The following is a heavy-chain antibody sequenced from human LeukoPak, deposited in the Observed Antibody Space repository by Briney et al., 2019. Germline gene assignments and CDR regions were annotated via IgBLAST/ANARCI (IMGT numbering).Heavy chain of an antibody. J-gene: IGHJ6*02. D-gene: IGHD5-18*01. Sequence: GGSLRLSCAASGFTFSSYSMNWVRQAPGKGLEWVSSISSSSSYIYYADPVKGRFTISRDNAKNSLYLQMNSLRAEDTAVYYCARAPSVQLWLLDYYYYGMDVWGQGTTVTVSS. CDR1: GFTFSSYS. CDR3: ARAPSVQLWLLDYYYYGMDV. V-gene: IGHV3-21*01. CDR2: ISSSSSYI.